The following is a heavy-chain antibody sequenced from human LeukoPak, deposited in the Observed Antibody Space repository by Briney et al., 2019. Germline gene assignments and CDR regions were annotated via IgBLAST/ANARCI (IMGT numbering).Heavy chain of an antibody. V-gene: IGHV5-51*01. J-gene: IGHJ4*02. CDR1: GYSFTSYW. CDR2: IYPGGSDT. CDR3: ARSFDSGYDQPVDF. Sequence: GESLKISCQSSGYSFTSYWIGWVRQMPGKGLEWMGIIYPGGSDTRYSPSFQGLVTISADRSISTAYLQWSSLKASDTAMYYCARSFDSGYDQPVDFWGQGTLVTVSS. D-gene: IGHD5-12*01.